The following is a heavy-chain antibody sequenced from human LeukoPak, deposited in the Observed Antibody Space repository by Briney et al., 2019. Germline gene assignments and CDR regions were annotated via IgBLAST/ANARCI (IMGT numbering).Heavy chain of an antibody. CDR2: IYYSGST. J-gene: IGHJ4*02. Sequence: SETLSLTCTVSGGSISSYYWSWIRQPPGKGLEWIGYIYYSGSTNYNPSLKSRVTISVDTSKNQLSLKLTSVTAADTAVYYCARWDDSAWGFGNWGPGTLVTVSS. V-gene: IGHV4-59*08. CDR3: ARWDDSAWGFGN. CDR1: GGSISSYY. D-gene: IGHD6-19*01.